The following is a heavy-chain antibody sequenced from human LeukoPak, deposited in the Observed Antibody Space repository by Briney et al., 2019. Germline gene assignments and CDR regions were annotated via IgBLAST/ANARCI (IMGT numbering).Heavy chain of an antibody. J-gene: IGHJ4*02. D-gene: IGHD2-2*01. CDR2: ISAYNGNT. Sequence: ASVKVSCKASGYTFISYGISWVRQAPGQGLEWMGWISAYNGNTNYAQKLQGRVTMTTDTSTSTAYMELRSLRSEDTAVYYCASGRTDIVVVPATLRNYYFDYWGQGTLVTVSS. V-gene: IGHV1-18*01. CDR3: ASGRTDIVVVPATLRNYYFDY. CDR1: GYTFISYG.